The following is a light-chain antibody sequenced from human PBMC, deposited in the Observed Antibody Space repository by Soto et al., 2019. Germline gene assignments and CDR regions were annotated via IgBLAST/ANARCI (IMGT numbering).Light chain of an antibody. CDR1: ALPKQY. J-gene: IGLJ2*01. Sequence: SYELTQPPSVSVSPGQTARITCSGDALPKQYAYWYQQKPGQAPLLVIYKGTERPSGILERFSGSSSGTTVTLTISGLQAEDEADYYCQSAHSSGTYVLFGGGTKLTVL. CDR2: KGT. CDR3: QSAHSSGTYVL. V-gene: IGLV3-25*03.